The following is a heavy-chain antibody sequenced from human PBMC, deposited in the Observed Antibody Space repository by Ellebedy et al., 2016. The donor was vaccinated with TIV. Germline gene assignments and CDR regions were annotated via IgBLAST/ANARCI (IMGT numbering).Heavy chain of an antibody. D-gene: IGHD5-18*01. V-gene: IGHV4-39*01. J-gene: IGHJ4*02. CDR1: GDSIRSSNYY. CDR3: ARYSYGPFGH. Sequence: MPSETLSLTCTVSGDSIRSSNYYRGWLRQPPGRGLEWIGNIYYHGITYYSPSLECRFTISSDTSKTQFSLKLSSVTAADTAVYFFARYSYGPFGHWGQGSLVSVSS. CDR2: IYYHGIT.